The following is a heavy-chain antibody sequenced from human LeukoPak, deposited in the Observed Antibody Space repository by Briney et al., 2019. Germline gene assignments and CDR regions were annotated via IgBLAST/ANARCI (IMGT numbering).Heavy chain of an antibody. CDR3: ARGLRDFWGGYGLDY. V-gene: IGHV4-34*01. CDR1: GGSFSGYY. J-gene: IGHJ4*02. CDR2: INHSGST. Sequence: PSETLSLTCAVYGGSFSGYYWSWIRQPPGKGLEWIGEINHSGSTNYNTSLKSRVTISVDTSKNQFSLKLSSVTAADTAVYYCARGLRDFWGGYGLDYWGQGTLVTVSS. D-gene: IGHD3-3*01.